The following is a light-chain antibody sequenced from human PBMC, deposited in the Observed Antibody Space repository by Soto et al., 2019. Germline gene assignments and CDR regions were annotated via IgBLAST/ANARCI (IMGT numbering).Light chain of an antibody. J-gene: IGKJ1*01. CDR2: GAS. CDR1: QSVSNNY. V-gene: IGKV3-20*01. CDR3: QPYGSSPRT. Sequence: EIVLTQSPGTLSLSPGERATLSCRASQSVSNNYLAWYQQKPGQAPRLLIYGASSRATGIPDRFSGSGSGTEFTLTISRLEPEDFAVFYCQPYGSSPRTFGQGTRVEIK.